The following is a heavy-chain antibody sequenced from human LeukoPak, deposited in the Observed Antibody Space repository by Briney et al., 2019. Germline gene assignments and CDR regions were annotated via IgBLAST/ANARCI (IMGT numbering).Heavy chain of an antibody. CDR1: GGTFSSYA. CDR3: ARPYSRYYYYGMDV. J-gene: IGHJ6*02. Sequence: EASVKVSCKASGGTFSSYAISWVRQAPGQGLEWMGGIIPIFGTANYAQKFQGRVTITADESTSTAYMELSSLRSEDTAVYYCARPYSRYYYYGMDVWGQGTTVTVSS. V-gene: IGHV1-69*13. D-gene: IGHD2-15*01. CDR2: IIPIFGTA.